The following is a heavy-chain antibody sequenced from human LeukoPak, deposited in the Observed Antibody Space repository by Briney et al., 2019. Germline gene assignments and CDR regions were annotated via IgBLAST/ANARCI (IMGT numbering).Heavy chain of an antibody. CDR2: INHSGGT. D-gene: IGHD3-10*01. J-gene: IGHJ5*02. CDR3: ARGRVTANWFDP. CDR1: GGSFSGYY. V-gene: IGHV4-34*01. Sequence: PSETLSLTCAVYGGSFSGYYWSWIRQPPGKGLEWIGEINHSGGTNYNPSLKSRVTTSVDTSKNQFSLKLSSVTAADTAVYYCARGRVTANWFDPWGQGTLVTVSS.